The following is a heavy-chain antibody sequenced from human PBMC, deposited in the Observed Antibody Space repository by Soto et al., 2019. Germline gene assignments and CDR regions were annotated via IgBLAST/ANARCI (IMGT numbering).Heavy chain of an antibody. Sequence: QVQLVQSGAEVKKPGASVKVSCKASGDTFTDYYIHWVRQAPGQGLEWMGTVNPSGGHTTYAQHFLGRMPXTXXXSXXTLSRALTSLTSEDTAVYYCARGGHVVVVTAALDYWGQGTLVTVSS. CDR2: VNPSGGHT. J-gene: IGHJ4*02. V-gene: IGHV1-46*01. CDR1: GDTFTDYY. D-gene: IGHD2-21*02. CDR3: ARGGHVVVVTAALDY.